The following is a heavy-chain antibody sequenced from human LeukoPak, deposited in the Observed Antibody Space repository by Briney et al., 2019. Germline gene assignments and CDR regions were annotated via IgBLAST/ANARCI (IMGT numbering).Heavy chain of an antibody. V-gene: IGHV1-18*01. CDR1: GYTFTSYG. CDR3: AARDYYDSSGYGIQH. J-gene: IGHJ1*01. D-gene: IGHD3-22*01. Sequence: ASVKVSCKASGYTFTSYGISWVRQAPGQGLEWMGWISAYNGNTNYAQKLQGRVTMTRNTSISTAYMELSSLRSEDTAVYYCAARDYYDSSGYGIQHWGQGTLVTVSS. CDR2: ISAYNGNT.